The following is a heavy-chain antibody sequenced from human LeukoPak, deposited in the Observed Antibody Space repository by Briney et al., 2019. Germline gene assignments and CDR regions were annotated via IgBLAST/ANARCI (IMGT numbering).Heavy chain of an antibody. Sequence: GGSLRLSCASSEFTFRSYAMYWVRQAPGKGLECVAVISYDGNDKYYADSVKGRFTISRDNSKNTLYLQMNSLRAEDTAVYYCAKDGGIVGATDWFDPWGHGTLDTVSS. CDR2: ISYDGNDK. D-gene: IGHD1-26*01. J-gene: IGHJ5*02. CDR3: AKDGGIVGATDWFDP. V-gene: IGHV3-30-3*01. CDR1: EFTFRSYA.